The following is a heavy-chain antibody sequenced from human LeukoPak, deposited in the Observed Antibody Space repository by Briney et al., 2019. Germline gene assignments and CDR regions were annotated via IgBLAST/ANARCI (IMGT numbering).Heavy chain of an antibody. CDR3: AKDHFVYSSGYFDY. CDR1: GFTFTTYA. Sequence: GGSLRLSCAASGFTFTTYALSWVRQAPGKGLEWVSAISGSGGSTYYADSVKGRFTISRDNSKNTLYLQMNSLRAEDTAVYYCAKDHFVYSSGYFDYWGQGTLVTVSS. D-gene: IGHD3-22*01. CDR2: ISGSGGST. J-gene: IGHJ4*02. V-gene: IGHV3-23*01.